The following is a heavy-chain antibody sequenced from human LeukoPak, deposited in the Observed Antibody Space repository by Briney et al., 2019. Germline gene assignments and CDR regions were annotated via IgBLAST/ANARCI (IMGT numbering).Heavy chain of an antibody. Sequence: PSETLSLTCTVPGGSISNHICSWIWQRAEKGLGWMGRVSTSGGTYYNPSLKSRVTMSADTSKNQFSLKLTSTTAADTAVYYCARGDIVMGGGRNWFDPWGQGTLVTVSS. V-gene: IGHV4-4*07. CDR2: VSTSGGT. CDR1: GGSISNHI. CDR3: ARGDIVMGGGRNWFDP. J-gene: IGHJ5*02. D-gene: IGHD2-21*01.